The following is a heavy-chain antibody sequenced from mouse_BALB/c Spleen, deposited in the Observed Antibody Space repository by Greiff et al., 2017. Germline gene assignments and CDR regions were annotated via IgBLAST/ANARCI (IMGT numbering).Heavy chain of an antibody. CDR3: ARGSTMIISYAMDY. J-gene: IGHJ4*01. V-gene: IGHV5-6-5*01. CDR1: GFTFSSYA. CDR2: ISSGGST. D-gene: IGHD2-4*01. Sequence: DVKVVESGGGLVKPGGSLKLSCAASGFTFSSYAMSWVRQTPEKRLEWVASISSGGSTYYPDSVKGRFTISRDNARNILYLQMSSLRSEDTAMYYCARGSTMIISYAMDYWGQGTSVTVSS.